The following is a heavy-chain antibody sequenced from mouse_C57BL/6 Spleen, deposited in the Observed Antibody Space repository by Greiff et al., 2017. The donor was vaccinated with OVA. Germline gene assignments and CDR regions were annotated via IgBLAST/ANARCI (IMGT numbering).Heavy chain of an antibody. J-gene: IGHJ4*01. CDR1: GFSLTSYG. CDR3: AKGGLGRDYAMDY. CDR2: IWRGGST. V-gene: IGHV2-5*01. Sequence: VHLVESGPGLVQPSQSLSITCTVSGFSLTSYGVHWVRQSPGKGLEWLGVIWRGGSTDYNAAFMSRLSITKDNSKSQVFFKMNSLQADDTAIYYCAKGGLGRDYAMDYWGQGTSVTVSS. D-gene: IGHD4-1*01.